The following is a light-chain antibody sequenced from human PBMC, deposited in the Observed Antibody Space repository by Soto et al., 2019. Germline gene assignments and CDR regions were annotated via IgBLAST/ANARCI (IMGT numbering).Light chain of an antibody. V-gene: IGLV2-14*01. J-gene: IGLJ2*01. CDR2: EVS. Sequence: QSVLTQPASVSGSPGQSITISCTGTSSDVGGHNYVSWYQQHPGIAPKLMISEVSNRPSGVSNRFSGSKSGNTASLTISGLQAEDEADYHCSSYTTSSTLVFGGGTKVTVL. CDR1: SSDVGGHNY. CDR3: SSYTTSSTLV.